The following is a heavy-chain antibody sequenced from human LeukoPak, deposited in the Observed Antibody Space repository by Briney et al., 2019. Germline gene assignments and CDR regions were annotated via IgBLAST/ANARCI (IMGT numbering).Heavy chain of an antibody. V-gene: IGHV1-69*13. CDR1: GGTFSSYG. CDR3: ARDHGLQLENWFDP. J-gene: IGHJ5*02. D-gene: IGHD6-13*01. CDR2: IIPIFGTA. Sequence: ASVKLSCKASGGTFSSYGISWVRQAPGQGLEWMGGIIPIFGTAKYAQKFQDRVTITADESTSTAYMELSSLSSEDTAVYYCARDHGLQLENWFDPWGQGTLVTVSS.